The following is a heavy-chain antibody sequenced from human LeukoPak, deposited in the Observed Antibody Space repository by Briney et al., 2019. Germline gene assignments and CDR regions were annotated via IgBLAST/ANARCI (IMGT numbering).Heavy chain of an antibody. CDR2: IYYSGST. CDR3: ARALYSSSWGRYFDY. D-gene: IGHD6-13*01. V-gene: IGHV4-59*01. Sequence: SETLSLTCTVSGGSISSYYWSWVRQPPGKGLEWMGYIYYSGSTKYNPSLKSGGAISVDKSKNKISLKLSSVTAADTAVYYCARALYSSSWGRYFDYWGQGTLVTVSS. J-gene: IGHJ4*02. CDR1: GGSISSYY.